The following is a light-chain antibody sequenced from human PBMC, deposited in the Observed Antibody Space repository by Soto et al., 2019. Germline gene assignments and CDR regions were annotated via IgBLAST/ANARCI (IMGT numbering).Light chain of an antibody. CDR2: SNT. Sequence: QSVLTQPPSVSGTPGQTVTISGSGSSSNIGKNTVNWYQHLPGTAPQLLIYSNTQRPLGVSVRFSGSKSGTSASLAISGLQSEDEADYYCAVWDDSLYVFGTGTKVTVL. CDR3: AVWDDSLYV. CDR1: SSNIGKNT. J-gene: IGLJ1*01. V-gene: IGLV1-44*01.